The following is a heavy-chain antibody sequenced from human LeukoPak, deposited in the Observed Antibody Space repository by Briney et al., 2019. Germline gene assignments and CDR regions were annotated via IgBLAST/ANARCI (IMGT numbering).Heavy chain of an antibody. Sequence: GRSLRLSCVGSGVTFSNYGMDWVRQAPGKGREWVSSISSSSSYIWYTDSVKGRFTISRDNAKNSLYLQMNSLRAEDTAVYYCARERDCGRSSCVAYYFDFWSQGTLVTVSA. CDR3: ARERDCGRSSCVAYYFDF. D-gene: IGHD2-15*01. V-gene: IGHV3-21*03. J-gene: IGHJ4*02. CDR2: ISSSSSYI. CDR1: GVTFSNYG.